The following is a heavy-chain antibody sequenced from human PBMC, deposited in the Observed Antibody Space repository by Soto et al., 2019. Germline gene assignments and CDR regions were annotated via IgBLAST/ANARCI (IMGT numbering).Heavy chain of an antibody. V-gene: IGHV4-39*01. Sequence: QVQLQESGPGLVKPSETLSLTCTVSGDSITNNNYYWGWIRQSPGKGLEWMGGIHHSGGTYNNPSLKRRITMSAYSSKNQLSLSLTSVTAADTAVYYCARQNRQLWPNFDFWGQGTLVAVSS. CDR1: GDSITNNNYY. D-gene: IGHD1-1*01. CDR2: IHHSGGT. J-gene: IGHJ4*02. CDR3: ARQNRQLWPNFDF.